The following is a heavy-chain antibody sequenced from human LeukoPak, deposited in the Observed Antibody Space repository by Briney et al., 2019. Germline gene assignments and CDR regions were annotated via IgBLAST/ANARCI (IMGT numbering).Heavy chain of an antibody. CDR2: IYRSGST. D-gene: IGHD3-10*01. CDR1: NYSISNSLY. V-gene: IGHV4-38-2*02. Sequence: SEPLSLTCSGSNYSISNSLYWGWLRQPPGKGLEWIGSIYRSGSTFYNPSLKSRVTISLDTSKNQFSLKLSSVTAADTAVYYCARAGFGYYYGSGVNGYYYYMDVWGKGTTVTVSS. J-gene: IGHJ6*03. CDR3: ARAGFGYYYGSGVNGYYYYMDV.